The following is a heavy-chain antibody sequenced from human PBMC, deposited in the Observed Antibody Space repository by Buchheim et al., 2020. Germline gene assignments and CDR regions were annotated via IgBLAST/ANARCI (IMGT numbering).Heavy chain of an antibody. D-gene: IGHD3-10*01. Sequence: QVQLVESGGGVVQPGRSLRLSCAASGFTFSSFGTHWVRQAPGKGLEWLAVISYDGSNKYYADSVKGRFTISRDNSKHTLYLQMNSLRAEDTAVYYCARDPYYYGSGSYGYYFDYWGQGTL. CDR3: ARDPYYYGSGSYGYYFDY. J-gene: IGHJ4*02. CDR2: ISYDGSNK. V-gene: IGHV3-30*03. CDR1: GFTFSSFG.